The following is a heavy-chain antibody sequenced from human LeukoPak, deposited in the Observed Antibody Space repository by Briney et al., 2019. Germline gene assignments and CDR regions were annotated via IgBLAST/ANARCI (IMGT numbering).Heavy chain of an antibody. Sequence: PSQTLSLTCAISGDSVSSNSVTWNWIRQSPSRGLEWLGRTYYRSKWYSDYAVSVKSRITINSDTSKNQFSLQLNSVTPDDTAVYYCAGSLVGGEQQVGWFGPWGQGTLVTVSS. D-gene: IGHD6-13*01. J-gene: IGHJ5*02. CDR1: GDSVSSNSVT. CDR2: TYYRSKWYS. V-gene: IGHV6-1*01. CDR3: AGSLVGGEQQVGWFGP.